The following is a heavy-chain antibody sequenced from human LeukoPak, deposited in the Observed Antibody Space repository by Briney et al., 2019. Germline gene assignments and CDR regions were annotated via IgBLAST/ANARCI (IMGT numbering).Heavy chain of an antibody. CDR3: ARETGLYSGSYFDY. V-gene: IGHV3-48*03. CDR1: GFTFSSYE. Sequence: GGSLRDSCAASGFTFSSYEMNWVRQAPGKGPEWVSYISGSGSTIYYAHSVKGRFTISRDNAKNSLYLQMNSLRAEDTAVYYCARETGLYSGSYFDYWGQGNLVAVSS. J-gene: IGHJ4*02. D-gene: IGHD1-26*01. CDR2: ISGSGSTI.